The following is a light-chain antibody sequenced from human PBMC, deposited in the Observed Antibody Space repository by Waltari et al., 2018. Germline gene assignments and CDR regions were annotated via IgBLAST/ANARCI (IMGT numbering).Light chain of an antibody. Sequence: DIQMTQSPSSLSASVGDRVTITCRASQSISSYLNWYQQKPGKAPNLLIYAASSLQSGVPSRFSGSGSGTDFTVTISSLQPEEFATYYCQQSYSTPRTFGQGTKLEIK. CDR3: QQSYSTPRT. CDR2: AAS. CDR1: QSISSY. J-gene: IGKJ1*01. V-gene: IGKV1-39*01.